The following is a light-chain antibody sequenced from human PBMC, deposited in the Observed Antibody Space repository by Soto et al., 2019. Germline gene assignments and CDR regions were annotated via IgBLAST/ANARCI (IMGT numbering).Light chain of an antibody. CDR3: QQYGSSPRT. Sequence: EIVLTQSPGTLSLSPGERATLSCRASQSVSSSYLAWYQQKLGQAPRLLIYGASSRATGIPDRFNGSGSGTDFTLTISRLEPEDFAVYYCQQYGSSPRTFGQGTKVEIK. V-gene: IGKV3-20*01. J-gene: IGKJ1*01. CDR2: GAS. CDR1: QSVSSSY.